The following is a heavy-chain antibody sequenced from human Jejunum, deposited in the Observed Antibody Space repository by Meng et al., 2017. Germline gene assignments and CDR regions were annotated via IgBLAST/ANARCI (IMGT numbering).Heavy chain of an antibody. Sequence: GESLKISCAASGFTFSNYWMHWVRQAPGEGLVWGSRMNEDGRTINYADSVKGRFTISRDNAKNTLFLDMSNLRVEDTAVYYCATAGNYRFNNWGQGPL. CDR3: ATAGNYRFNN. J-gene: IGHJ4*02. D-gene: IGHD1-7*01. V-gene: IGHV3-74*01. CDR1: GFTFSNYW. CDR2: MNEDGRTI.